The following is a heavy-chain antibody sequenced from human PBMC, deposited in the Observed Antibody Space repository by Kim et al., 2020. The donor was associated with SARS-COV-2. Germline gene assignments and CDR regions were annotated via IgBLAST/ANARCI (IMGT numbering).Heavy chain of an antibody. Sequence: GGSLRLSCAASGFTFSSYGMHWVRQAPGKGLEWVAVISYDRSNKYYADSVKGRFTISRDNSKNTLYLQMNSLRAEDTAVYYCAKALGSGWHRASWKFFQHWGQGTLVTVSS. V-gene: IGHV3-30*18. D-gene: IGHD6-19*01. CDR2: ISYDRSNK. J-gene: IGHJ1*01. CDR1: GFTFSSYG. CDR3: AKALGSGWHRASWKFFQH.